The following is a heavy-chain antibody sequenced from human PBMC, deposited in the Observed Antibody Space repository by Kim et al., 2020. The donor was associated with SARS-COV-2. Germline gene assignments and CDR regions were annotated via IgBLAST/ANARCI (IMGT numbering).Heavy chain of an antibody. Sequence: GGSLRLSCAASGFSFSSYAMSWVRQAPGKGLEWVSRISGSGGSTYYADSVKGRFTISRDNSKNTLYLQMNSLRAEDTAVYYCAKVGETEWFGELLTSYYYYYMALWGKGTTVTVSS. V-gene: IGHV3-23*01. J-gene: IGHJ6*03. D-gene: IGHD3-10*01. CDR2: ISGSGGST. CDR3: AKVGETEWFGELLTSYYYYYMAL. CDR1: GFSFSSYA.